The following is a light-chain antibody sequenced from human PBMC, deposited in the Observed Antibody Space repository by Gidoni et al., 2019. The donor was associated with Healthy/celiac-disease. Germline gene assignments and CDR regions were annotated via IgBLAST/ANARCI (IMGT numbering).Light chain of an antibody. CDR3: QQYNSPMWT. CDR1: QSISSW. V-gene: IGKV1-5*03. CDR2: KAS. Sequence: DIQMTQSPSTLSASVGDRVTITCRASQSISSWLAWYQQKPGKAPKLLIYKASSLESGVPSRFSGSGSGTEFTLTISSLQPDDFATYYCQQYNSPMWTFGQGTRWKSN. J-gene: IGKJ1*01.